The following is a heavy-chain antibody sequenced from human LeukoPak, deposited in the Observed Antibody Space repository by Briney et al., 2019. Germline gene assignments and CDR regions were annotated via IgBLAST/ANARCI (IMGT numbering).Heavy chain of an antibody. D-gene: IGHD6-6*01. CDR1: GLTFSRYW. Sequence: PGGSLRLSCAASGLTFSRYWMSWVRQAPGKGLEWVANIKQDGSEKYYVDSVKGRFTISRDNAKNSLYLQMNSLRAEDTAVYYCAREGVYYLADYWGQGTLVTVSS. CDR3: AREGVYYLADY. V-gene: IGHV3-7*01. J-gene: IGHJ4*02. CDR2: IKQDGSEK.